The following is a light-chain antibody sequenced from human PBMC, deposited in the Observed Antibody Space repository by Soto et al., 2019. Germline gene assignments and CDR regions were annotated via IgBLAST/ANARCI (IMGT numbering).Light chain of an antibody. J-gene: IGKJ4*01. V-gene: IGKV3-20*01. CDR2: GAS. CDR1: QSVSTNF. CDR3: QQYGRSPPT. Sequence: EIVLTQSPGTLSLSPGERATLSCRASQSVSTNFLAWYQQKPGQAPRLLISGASNRATGIPDRFSGSGSGTDFSLSIDRLEPEDLAVYFCQQYGRSPPTFGGGTNVAIK.